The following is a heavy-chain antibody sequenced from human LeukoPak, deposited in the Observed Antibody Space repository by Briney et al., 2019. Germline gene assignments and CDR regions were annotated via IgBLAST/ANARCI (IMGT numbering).Heavy chain of an antibody. CDR1: GYSISSGYY. D-gene: IGHD6-19*01. CDR2: IYYSGST. Sequence: SETLSLTCTVSGYSISSGYYWGWIRQPPGKGLEWIGSIYYSGSTYYNPSLKSRVTISVDTSKNQFSLKLSSVTAADTAVYYCASFSSGWYGYPVYYFDYWGQGTLVTVSS. V-gene: IGHV4-38-2*02. CDR3: ASFSSGWYGYPVYYFDY. J-gene: IGHJ4*02.